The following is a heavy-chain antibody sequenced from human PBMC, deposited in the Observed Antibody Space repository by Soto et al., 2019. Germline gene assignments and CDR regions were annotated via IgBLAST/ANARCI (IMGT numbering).Heavy chain of an antibody. D-gene: IGHD6-19*01. CDR2: ISASGRDI. Sequence: LRLSCGASGFTFSNFAMSWVRQAPGRGLEWVSGISASGRDIHYADSVKDRFTVSRDNSKNTLYLQMNSLRAEDTAIYYCAKGKTSGWYYFDYWGQGALVTVSS. V-gene: IGHV3-23*01. CDR3: AKGKTSGWYYFDY. CDR1: GFTFSNFA. J-gene: IGHJ4*02.